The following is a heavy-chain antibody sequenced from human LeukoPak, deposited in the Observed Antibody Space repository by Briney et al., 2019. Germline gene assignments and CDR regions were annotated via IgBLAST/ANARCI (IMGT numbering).Heavy chain of an antibody. J-gene: IGHJ5*02. Sequence: GASVKVSCKASGYTFTNYYMHWVRQAPGQGLEWMGIINPSGGSTSYAQEFQGKVTMTRDTSTTTVCMELSSLRSEDTAVYFCARGSSSSSWYENWFDPWGQGTLVTVSS. CDR1: GYTFTNYY. D-gene: IGHD2-2*01. CDR2: INPSGGST. CDR3: ARGSSSSSWYENWFDP. V-gene: IGHV1-46*01.